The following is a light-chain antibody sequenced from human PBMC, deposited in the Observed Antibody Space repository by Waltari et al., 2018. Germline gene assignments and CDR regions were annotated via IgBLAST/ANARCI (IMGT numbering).Light chain of an antibody. CDR3: YSSDSTGLRV. CDR2: EDT. J-gene: IGLJ1*01. CDR1: ELPRKY. Sequence: SYELTQTPSVSVSPGQTARITCSGHELPRKYAYWFQQKSGQAPRLVIYEDTKRPSGIPVRFSGSSSGTVATLTITGAQVDDEADCYCYSSDSTGLRVFGGGTTVVVL. V-gene: IGLV3-10*01.